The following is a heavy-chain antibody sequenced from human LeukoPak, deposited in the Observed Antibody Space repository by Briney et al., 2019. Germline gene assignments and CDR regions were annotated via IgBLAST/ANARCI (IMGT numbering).Heavy chain of an antibody. Sequence: ASVTVSCKASGYTFTGYYMHWVRQAPGQGLEWMGWINPNSGGTNYAQKFQGRVTMTRDTSISTAYMELSRLRSDDTAVYYCARVQGSSSWYVDYWGQGTLVTVSS. CDR1: GYTFTGYY. CDR2: INPNSGGT. V-gene: IGHV1-2*02. J-gene: IGHJ4*02. D-gene: IGHD6-13*01. CDR3: ARVQGSSSWYVDY.